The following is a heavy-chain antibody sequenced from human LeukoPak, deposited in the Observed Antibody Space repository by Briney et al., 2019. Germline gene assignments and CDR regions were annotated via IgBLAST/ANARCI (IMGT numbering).Heavy chain of an antibody. CDR2: IYSGGST. V-gene: IGHV3-66*01. CDR3: ARSHSSSWYVAFDY. Sequence: GGSLRLSCAASGFXVSSNYMSWVRQAPGKGLEWVSVIYSGGSTYYADSVKGRFTISRDNSKNTLYLQMNSLRAEDTAVYYCARSHSSSWYVAFDYWGQGTLVTVSS. D-gene: IGHD6-13*01. CDR1: GFXVSSNY. J-gene: IGHJ4*02.